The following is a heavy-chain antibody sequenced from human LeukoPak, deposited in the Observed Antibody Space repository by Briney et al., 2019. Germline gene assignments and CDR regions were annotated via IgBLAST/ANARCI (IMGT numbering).Heavy chain of an antibody. D-gene: IGHD6-6*01. J-gene: IGHJ4*02. CDR3: ARLTRLSTSPDRYYLDY. V-gene: IGHV4-4*09. CDR2: IYTSGGT. Sequence: SETLSLTCTVSGDSTSSSFWSWIRPPPGKGLEWIVYIYTSGGTNYIPSLKGRVTISIDTSKNQFSLKLSSVTAADSAVYYCARLTRLSTSPDRYYLDYWGQGTLVTVSS. CDR1: GDSTSSSF.